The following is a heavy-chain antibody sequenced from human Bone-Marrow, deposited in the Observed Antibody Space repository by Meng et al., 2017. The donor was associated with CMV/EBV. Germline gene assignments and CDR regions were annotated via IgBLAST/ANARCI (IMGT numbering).Heavy chain of an antibody. CDR3: AREYTNSSAHLGDYFDY. V-gene: IGHV4-59*01. J-gene: IGHJ4*02. CDR1: GGSISYYY. Sequence: SEPLSLTCTVSGGSISYYYWSWIRQPPGKGLEWIGSIYYSGSTNYSPSLKSRVTISVDTSKNQFSLNLTSVTAADTAVYYCAREYTNSSAHLGDYFDYWGQGTLVTVSS. CDR2: IYYSGST. D-gene: IGHD6-6*01.